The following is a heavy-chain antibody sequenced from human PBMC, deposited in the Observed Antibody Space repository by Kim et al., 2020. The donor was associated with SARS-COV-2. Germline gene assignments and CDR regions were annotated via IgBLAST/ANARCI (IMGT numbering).Heavy chain of an antibody. D-gene: IGHD4-17*01. CDR3: TTEEDRYGDYGYYYYGMDV. Sequence: GRFTISRDESKNTLYLQMNSLKTEDTAVYYCTTEEDRYGDYGYYYYGMDVWGQGTTVTVSS. V-gene: IGHV3-15*01. J-gene: IGHJ6*02.